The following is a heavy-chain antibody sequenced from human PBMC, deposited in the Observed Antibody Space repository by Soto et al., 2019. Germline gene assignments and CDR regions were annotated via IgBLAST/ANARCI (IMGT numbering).Heavy chain of an antibody. Sequence: PGGSLRLSCAASVLAFSGSTMHWVRQASGKGLEWVGHIRSKPNSYATAYAASVKGRFTISRDDSKNTAYLQMNSLKTEDTAVYYCTRPAATADAFDIWGQGTMVTVSS. D-gene: IGHD5-18*01. J-gene: IGHJ3*02. CDR3: TRPAATADAFDI. CDR2: IRSKPNSYAT. V-gene: IGHV3-73*01. CDR1: VLAFSGST.